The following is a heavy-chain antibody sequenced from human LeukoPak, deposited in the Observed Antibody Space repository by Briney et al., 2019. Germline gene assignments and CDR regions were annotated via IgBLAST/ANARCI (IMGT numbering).Heavy chain of an antibody. J-gene: IGHJ6*03. CDR1: GFTFSSYG. CDR2: ITSSSSYI. D-gene: IGHD1-26*01. V-gene: IGHV3-21*01. Sequence: GGSLRLSCAASGFTFSSYGMSWVRQAPGKGLEWVSSITSSSSYIYYADSVKGRFTISRGNAKNSLYLQMNSLRAEDTAVYYCARDPYSGGYGDYYYYYMDLWGQGTTVTISS. CDR3: ARDPYSGGYGDYYYYYMDL.